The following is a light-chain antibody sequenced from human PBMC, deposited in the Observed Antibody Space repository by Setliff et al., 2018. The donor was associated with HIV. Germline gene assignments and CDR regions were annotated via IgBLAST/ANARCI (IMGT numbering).Light chain of an antibody. V-gene: IGLV2-14*03. J-gene: IGLJ1*01. CDR1: SSDVGGYDF. CDR3: ASYRSPATYV. Sequence: QSALTPPASVSGSPGQSITISCIGTSSDVGGYDFVSWYQQRPGKAPKLIIFDVSERPSGVSHRFSASKSGNTASLTISGLQTEDEANYFCASYRSPATYVFGIGTKVTVL. CDR2: DVS.